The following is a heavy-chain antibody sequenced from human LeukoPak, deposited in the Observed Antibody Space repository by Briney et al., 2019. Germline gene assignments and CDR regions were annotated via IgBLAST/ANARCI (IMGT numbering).Heavy chain of an antibody. CDR2: INPSGGST. CDR1: GYTFTSYY. J-gene: IGHJ4*02. D-gene: IGHD4-17*01. V-gene: IGHV1-46*01. Sequence: ASVKVSCKASGYTFTSYYLHWVRQAPGQGLEWMGIINPSGGSTTYRQKFQGRVTMTRDTSTSTVYMELSSLRSEDTAVYYCARDRLTTVTTYTPFDYWGQGTLVTVSS. CDR3: ARDRLTTVTTYTPFDY.